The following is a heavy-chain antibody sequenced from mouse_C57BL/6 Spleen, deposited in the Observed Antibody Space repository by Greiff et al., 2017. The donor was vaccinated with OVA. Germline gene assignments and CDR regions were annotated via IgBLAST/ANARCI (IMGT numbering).Heavy chain of an antibody. D-gene: IGHD1-1*01. Sequence: QVQLQQPGAELVMPGASVKLSCKASGYTFTSYWMHWVKQRPGQGLEWIGEIDPSDSYTNYNQKFKGKSTLTVDKSSSTAYMQLSSLTSEDSAVYYCARSNYYGSLYYFDYWGQDTTLTVSS. CDR2: IDPSDSYT. V-gene: IGHV1-69*01. CDR1: GYTFTSYW. J-gene: IGHJ2*01. CDR3: ARSNYYGSLYYFDY.